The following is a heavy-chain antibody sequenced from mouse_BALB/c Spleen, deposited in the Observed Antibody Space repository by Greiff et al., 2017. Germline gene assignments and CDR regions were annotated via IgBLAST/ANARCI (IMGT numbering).Heavy chain of an antibody. V-gene: IGHV1S22*01. CDR1: GYTFTSYW. CDR3: TRGDCYYWYVDV. J-gene: IGHJ1*01. CDR2: IYPGSGST. Sequence: LQQPGSELVRPGASVKLSCKASGYTFTSYWMHWVKQRHGQGLEWIGNIYPGSGSTNYDEKFKSKGTLTVDTSSSTAYMHLSSLTSEDSAVYYCTRGDCYYWYVDVWGAGTTVTVSS.